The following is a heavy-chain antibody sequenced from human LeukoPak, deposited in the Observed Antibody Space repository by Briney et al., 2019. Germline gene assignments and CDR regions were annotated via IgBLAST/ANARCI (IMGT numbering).Heavy chain of an antibody. V-gene: IGHV4-38-2*02. D-gene: IGHD2-2*01. CDR1: GYSISSGYQ. CDR2: IYHSGSA. CDR3: ARDPRWLTPDCTSTSCYENYFDP. J-gene: IGHJ5*02. Sequence: SETLSLTCAVSGYSISSGYQWAWIRQPPGKTLEWIGSIYHSGSAHYNPSLKSRVTISVERSNNQFSLRLSAVTAADTAVYYCARDPRWLTPDCTSTSCYENYFDPWGQGTLVTVSS.